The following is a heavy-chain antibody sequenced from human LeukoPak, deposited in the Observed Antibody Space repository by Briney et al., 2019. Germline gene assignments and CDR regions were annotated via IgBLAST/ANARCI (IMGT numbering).Heavy chain of an antibody. J-gene: IGHJ6*02. CDR2: IKQDGSEN. Sequence: GGSLRLSCAASGFTFSSYWMSWVRQAPGKGLEWVANIKQDGSENYYVDSVKGRFTISRDNAKNSLYLQMNSLRAEDTAVYYCARDKVVVITRNYYYGMDVWGQGTTVTVSS. D-gene: IGHD3-22*01. V-gene: IGHV3-7*04. CDR1: GFTFSSYW. CDR3: ARDKVVVITRNYYYGMDV.